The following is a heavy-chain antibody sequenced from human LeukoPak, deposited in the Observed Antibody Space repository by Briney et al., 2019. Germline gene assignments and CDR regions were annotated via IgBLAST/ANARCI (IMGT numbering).Heavy chain of an antibody. V-gene: IGHV1-8*01. CDR1: GYTFTSYD. J-gene: IGHJ4*02. Sequence: ASVKVSCKASGYTFTSYDINWVRQATGQGLEWMGWMNPNSGNTGYAQKFQGRVTMTRNTSISTAYMELSSLRSEDTAVYYCARAPAMVRGVIIKGIDYWGQGTLVTVSS. CDR2: MNPNSGNT. CDR3: ARAPAMVRGVIIKGIDY. D-gene: IGHD3-10*01.